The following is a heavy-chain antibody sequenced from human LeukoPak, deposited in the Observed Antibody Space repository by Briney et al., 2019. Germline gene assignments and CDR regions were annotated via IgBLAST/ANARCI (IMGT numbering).Heavy chain of an antibody. J-gene: IGHJ4*02. V-gene: IGHV3-7*01. CDR3: ARTYTSGWYGQYFDY. CDR2: IKQDGSEK. CDR1: GFTFSSYW. Sequence: GGSLRLPCAASGFTFSSYWMSWVRQAPGKGLEWVANIKQDGSEKYYVDSVKGRFTISRDNAKNSLYLQMSSLRAEDTAVYYCARTYTSGWYGQYFDYWGQGTLVTVSS. D-gene: IGHD6-19*01.